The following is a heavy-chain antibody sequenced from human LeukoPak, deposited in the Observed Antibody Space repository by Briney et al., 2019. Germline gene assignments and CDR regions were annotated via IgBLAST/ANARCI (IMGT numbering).Heavy chain of an antibody. CDR2: IYYSGST. Sequence: PSETLFLTCTVSGGSISSYYWSWIRQPPGKGLEWIGYIYYSGSTNYNPSLKSRVTISVDTSKNQFSLKLSSVTAADTAVYYCARGYDSSGPSPFDYWGQGTLVTVSS. CDR1: GGSISSYY. J-gene: IGHJ4*02. D-gene: IGHD3-22*01. CDR3: ARGYDSSGPSPFDY. V-gene: IGHV4-59*01.